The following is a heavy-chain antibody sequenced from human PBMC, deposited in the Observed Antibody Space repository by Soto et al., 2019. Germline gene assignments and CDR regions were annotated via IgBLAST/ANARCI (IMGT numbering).Heavy chain of an antibody. CDR2: IYYSGST. J-gene: IGHJ6*02. Sequence: PSETLSLTCTVSGGSISSYYWSWIRQPPGKGLEWIGYIYYSGSTNYNPSLKSRVTISVDTSKNQFSLKLSSVTAADTAVYYCARVGDTQGYYYGMDVWGQGTTVT. V-gene: IGHV4-59*01. CDR3: ARVGDTQGYYYGMDV. D-gene: IGHD2-21*01. CDR1: GGSISSYY.